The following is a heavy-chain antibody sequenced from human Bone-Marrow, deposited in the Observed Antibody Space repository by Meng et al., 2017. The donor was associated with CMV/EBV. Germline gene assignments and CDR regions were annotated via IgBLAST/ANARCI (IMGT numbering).Heavy chain of an antibody. Sequence: SETLSLTCTVSGGSISSYYWSWIRQPPGKGLEWIGTISYTATTYYIPSLKSRLTISVDTSKNQFSLKLSSVTAADTAVYYCATRIAAAGSVSVDVWGQGTTVTVSS. CDR1: GGSISSYY. V-gene: IGHV4-59*04. CDR2: ISYTATT. D-gene: IGHD6-13*01. CDR3: ATRIAAAGSVSVDV. J-gene: IGHJ6*02.